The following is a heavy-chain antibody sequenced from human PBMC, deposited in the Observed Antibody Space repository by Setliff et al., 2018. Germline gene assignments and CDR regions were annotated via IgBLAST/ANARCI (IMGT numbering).Heavy chain of an antibody. D-gene: IGHD1-26*01. J-gene: IGHJ1*01. Sequence: PSETLSLTCAASGGSFSDYYWTWIRQRPGKGLGWIGEINHSTSTNYNPSLKSRVTISVDTSKNQFSLKVTSVTAADTAVYYSASRNSDGGPEYFQHWGQGALVTVSS. V-gene: IGHV4-34*01. CDR3: ASRNSDGGPEYFQH. CDR1: GGSFSDYY. CDR2: INHSTST.